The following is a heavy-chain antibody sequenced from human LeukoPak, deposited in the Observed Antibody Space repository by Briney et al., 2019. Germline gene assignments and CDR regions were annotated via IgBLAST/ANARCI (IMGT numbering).Heavy chain of an antibody. Sequence: GGSLRLSCAASGFTFSSYAMHWVRQAPGKGLEWVAVISYDGSNKYYADSVKGRFTISRDNSKNTLYLQMNSLRAEDTAVYYCARDLSPSIAALGYWGQGTLVTVSS. CDR2: ISYDGSNK. D-gene: IGHD6-6*01. CDR3: ARDLSPSIAALGY. J-gene: IGHJ4*02. V-gene: IGHV3-30*01. CDR1: GFTFSSYA.